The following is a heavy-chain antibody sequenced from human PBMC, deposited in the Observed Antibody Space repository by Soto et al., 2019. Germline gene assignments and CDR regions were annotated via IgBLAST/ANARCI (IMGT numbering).Heavy chain of an antibody. D-gene: IGHD2-15*01. CDR1: GFALSSYA. CDR3: VKDEGFCSGGNCYSVARGGFDL. V-gene: IGHV3-64D*06. J-gene: IGHJ3*01. CDR2: ISSNGIST. Sequence: QPGGSLRLSCSASGFALSSYAMHWVRQAPGKGLEYVSSISSNGISTYYADSVKGRFTISRDNSKNTLYIEMNSLRLDDTALYYCVKDEGFCSGGNCYSVARGGFDLWGQGTMVTVSS.